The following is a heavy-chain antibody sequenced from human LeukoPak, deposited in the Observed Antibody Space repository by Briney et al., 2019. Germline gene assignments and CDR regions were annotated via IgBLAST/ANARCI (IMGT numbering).Heavy chain of an antibody. CDR2: IYYSGST. V-gene: IGHV4-39*01. CDR3: ARARTPLTYYYYYMDV. J-gene: IGHJ6*03. CDR1: GGSISGSSYY. Sequence: SETLSLTCTVSGGSISGSSYYWGWIRQPPGKGLEWIGSIYYSGSTYYNPSLKSRVTISVDTSKNQFSMKLSSVTAADTAVYYCARARTPLTYYYYYMDVWGKGTTVTVSS.